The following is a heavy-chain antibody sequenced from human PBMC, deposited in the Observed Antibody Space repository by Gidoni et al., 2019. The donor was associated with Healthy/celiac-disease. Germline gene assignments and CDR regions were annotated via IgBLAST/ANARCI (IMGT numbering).Heavy chain of an antibody. J-gene: IGHJ4*02. V-gene: IGHV1-2*02. Sequence: QVQLVQSGAEVKKPGASVKVSCKASGYTFTGYYIHWVRQAPGQGLEWMGWINPNSGGTQRFQGRVTMTRDTSITTAYMELSSLRSDDTAVYYCARALDGYFDYWGQGTLVTVSS. CDR2: INPNSGGT. CDR3: ARALDGYFDY. CDR1: GYTFTGYY.